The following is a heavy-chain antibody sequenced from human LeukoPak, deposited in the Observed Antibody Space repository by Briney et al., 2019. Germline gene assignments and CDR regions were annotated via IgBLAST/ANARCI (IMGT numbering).Heavy chain of an antibody. J-gene: IGHJ5*02. CDR2: INPNSGGT. CDR3: ARDHRQQLANWFDP. Sequence: EASVKVSCKASGYTFIDYYMHWVRQAPGQGLEWMGWINPNSGGTNYAQKFQGRVTMTRDTSIRTAYMELSSLRSDDTAVYYCARDHRQQLANWFDPWGQGTLVTVSS. CDR1: GYTFIDYY. V-gene: IGHV1-2*02. D-gene: IGHD6-13*01.